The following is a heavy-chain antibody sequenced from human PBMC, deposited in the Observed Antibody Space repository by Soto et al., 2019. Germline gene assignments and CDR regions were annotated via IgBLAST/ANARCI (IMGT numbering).Heavy chain of an antibody. CDR2: IYYSGST. Sequence: SETLSLTCTVSGGSISSYYWSWIRQPPGKGLEWIGYIYYSGSTNYNPSLKSRVTISVDTSKNQFSLKLSSVTAADTAVYYCARQTPGTTSSWFDPWGQGTLVTVSS. CDR3: ARQTPGTTSSWFDP. J-gene: IGHJ5*02. CDR1: GGSISSYY. V-gene: IGHV4-59*08. D-gene: IGHD1-7*01.